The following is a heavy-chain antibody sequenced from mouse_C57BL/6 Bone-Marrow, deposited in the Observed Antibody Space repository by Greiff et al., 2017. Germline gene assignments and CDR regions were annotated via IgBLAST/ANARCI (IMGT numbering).Heavy chain of an antibody. J-gene: IGHJ2*01. CDR2: IRNKANGYTT. Sequence: EVQGVESGGGLVQPGGSLSLSCAASGFTFTDYYMSWVRQPPGKALEWLGFIRNKANGYTTEYSASVKGRFTISRDNSQSILYLQMNALRAEYSATYYCARYPTPSFTTVVAKDYFDDWGQGTTLTVSS. CDR3: ARYPTPSFTTVVAKDYFDD. V-gene: IGHV7-3*01. CDR1: GFTFTDYY. D-gene: IGHD1-1*01.